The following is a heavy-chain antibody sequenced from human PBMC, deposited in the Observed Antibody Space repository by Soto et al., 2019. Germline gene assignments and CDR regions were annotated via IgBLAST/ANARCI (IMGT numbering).Heavy chain of an antibody. CDR1: GFTFSSYW. CDR3: AGALENPYFYYGLNV. V-gene: IGHV3-7*01. Sequence: LRLSCAASGFTFSSYWMSWVRQAPGKGLEWVANIKQDGSEKYYVDSVKGRFTISRDNSKNTLYLQMNSLRVEDTATYYCAGALENPYFYYGLNVWGQGTTVTVSS. J-gene: IGHJ6*02. CDR2: IKQDGSEK. D-gene: IGHD1-1*01.